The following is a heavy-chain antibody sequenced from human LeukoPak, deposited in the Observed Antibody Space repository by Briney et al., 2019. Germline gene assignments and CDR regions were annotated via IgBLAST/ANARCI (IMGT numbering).Heavy chain of an antibody. CDR2: IYYSGTT. J-gene: IGHJ4*02. CDR3: TGYSAGWSSGGGY. Sequence: SETLSLTCTVSGGSISSLTYYWGWIRQPPGKGLEWIASIYYSGTTYYSPSLKSRVAISVNRSNNQFSLRLCSVTAADTAVYFCTGYSAGWSSGGGYWGQGTVVTVSS. D-gene: IGHD6-19*01. CDR1: GGSISSLTYY. V-gene: IGHV4-39*01.